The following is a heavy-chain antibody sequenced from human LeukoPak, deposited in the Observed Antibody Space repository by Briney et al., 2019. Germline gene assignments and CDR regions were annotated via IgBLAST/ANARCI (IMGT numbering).Heavy chain of an antibody. D-gene: IGHD3-9*01. CDR3: ARYYYDILTGAPYFDY. CDR1: GGSISSYY. CDR2: IYYSGST. Sequence: SETLSLTCTVSGGSISSYYWSWIRQPPGKGLEWIGYIYYSGSTNYNPSLKSRVTISVDTSKNQFSLKLSSVTAADTAAYYCARYYYDILTGAPYFDYWGQGTLVTVSS. J-gene: IGHJ4*02. V-gene: IGHV4-59*08.